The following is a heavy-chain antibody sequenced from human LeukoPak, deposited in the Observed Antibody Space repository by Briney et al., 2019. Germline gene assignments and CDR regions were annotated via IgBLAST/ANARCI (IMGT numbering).Heavy chain of an antibody. CDR1: GGSISSSSYY. CDR2: IYYSGST. J-gene: IGHJ4*02. D-gene: IGHD4-17*01. Sequence: SSETLSLTCTVSGGSISSSSYYWGWIRQPPGKGLEWIGSIYYSGSTYYNPSLKSRVTISVDTSKNQFSLKLSSVTAADTAVYYCARAIDYGDHGGHFDYWGQGTLVTVSS. CDR3: ARAIDYGDHGGHFDY. V-gene: IGHV4-39*01.